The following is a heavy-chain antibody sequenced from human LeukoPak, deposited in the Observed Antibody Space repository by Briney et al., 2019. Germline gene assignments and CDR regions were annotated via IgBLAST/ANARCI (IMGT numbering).Heavy chain of an antibody. J-gene: IGHJ5*02. V-gene: IGHV3-73*01. CDR1: GFTLSDSA. D-gene: IGHD1-26*01. Sequence: GGSLKLSCAASGFTLSDSAIHWVRQASGKGLEWVGLIDRPAKSYATAYGASVGGRFTISRDDSKNTAYLQMDSLETEDTALYYCTRDRGTYNWLDPWGQGTLVTVSS. CDR3: TRDRGTYNWLDP. CDR2: IDRPAKSYAT.